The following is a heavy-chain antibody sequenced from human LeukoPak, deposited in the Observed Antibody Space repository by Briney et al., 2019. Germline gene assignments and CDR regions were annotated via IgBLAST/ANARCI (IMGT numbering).Heavy chain of an antibody. CDR1: GFTFSSYW. V-gene: IGHV3-7*01. CDR2: IKQDGSEK. Sequence: PGGSLRLSCAASGFTFSSYWMSWVRQAPGKGLEWVADIKQDGSEKYYVDSVKGRFTISRDNAKNSLYLQMNSLRAEDTAVYYCARCGSYYTFDYWGQGTLVTVSS. D-gene: IGHD3-10*01. CDR3: ARCGSYYTFDY. J-gene: IGHJ4*02.